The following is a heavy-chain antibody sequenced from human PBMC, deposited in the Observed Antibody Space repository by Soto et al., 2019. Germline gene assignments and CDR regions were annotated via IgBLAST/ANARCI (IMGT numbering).Heavy chain of an antibody. CDR1: GHNFTSYG. CDR2: ISAYNGNT. Sequence: QVQLVQSGAEVKKPGASVKVACKASGHNFTSYGIRWVRQAPGQGLQWMGWISAYNGNTNYEQKLQGRVTITTDKATSRAYRERRSLRSSDTGVYYCARAGPGIWLGEVVDYYYGMGVWGQ. V-gene: IGHV1-18*04. CDR3: ARAGPGIWLGEVVDYYYGMGV. J-gene: IGHJ6*02. D-gene: IGHD3-10*01.